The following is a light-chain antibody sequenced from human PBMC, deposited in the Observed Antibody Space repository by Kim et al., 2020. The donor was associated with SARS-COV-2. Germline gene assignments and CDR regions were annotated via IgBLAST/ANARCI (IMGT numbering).Light chain of an antibody. V-gene: IGLV7-46*01. CDR1: PGPVTGGHD. Sequence: PGATVTITCGSSPGPVTGGHDPYWFQHNHAQAPRTLFFATRNGHTGTPARFSGSLVGGKAALTLSGAQSEDEAEYYCLLSYSGARVFGGGTQLTVL. CDR2: ATR. J-gene: IGLJ2*01. CDR3: LLSYSGARV.